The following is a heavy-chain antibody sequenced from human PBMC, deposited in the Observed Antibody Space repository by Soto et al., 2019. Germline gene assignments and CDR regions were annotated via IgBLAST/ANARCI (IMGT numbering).Heavy chain of an antibody. J-gene: IGHJ6*02. CDR3: ARDRGIAARPRNYGMDV. D-gene: IGHD6-6*01. CDR1: GYTFTSYY. CDR2: INPSGGST. Sequence: ASVKVSCKASGYTFTSYYMHWVRQAPGQGLEWMGIINPSGGSTSYAQKFQGRVTMTRDTSTSTVYMELSSLGSEDTAVYYCARDRGIAARPRNYGMDVWGQGTTVTVSS. V-gene: IGHV1-46*01.